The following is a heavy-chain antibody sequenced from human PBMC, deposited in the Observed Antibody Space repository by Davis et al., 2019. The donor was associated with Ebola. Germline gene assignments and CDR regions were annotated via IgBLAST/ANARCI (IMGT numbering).Heavy chain of an antibody. CDR3: AKDDTDGNWFDP. CDR2: IKQDGSEK. Sequence: GESLKISCAASGFTFSTYWMSWVRQAPGKGLEWVANIKQDGSEKYYVDSVKGRFTISRDNAKNSLYLQMNSLRAGDTAVYYCAKDDTDGNWFDPWGQGTLVTASS. D-gene: IGHD2-8*01. J-gene: IGHJ5*02. CDR1: GFTFSTYW. V-gene: IGHV3-7*04.